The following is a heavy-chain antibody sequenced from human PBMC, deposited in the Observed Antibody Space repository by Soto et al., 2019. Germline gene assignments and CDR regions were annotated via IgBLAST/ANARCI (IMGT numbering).Heavy chain of an antibody. CDR3: ARGGVFFFAAPTNPFDY. J-gene: IGHJ4*02. CDR2: MNPNSGNT. V-gene: IGHV1-8*01. CDR1: GYTFTSYD. Sequence: GASVKVSCKASGYTFTSYDTNWVRQATGQGLEWMGWMNPNSGNTGYAQKFQGRVTMTRNTSISTAYMELSSLRSEDTAVYYCARGGVFFFAAPTNPFDYWGQGTLVTVSS. D-gene: IGHD3-10*01.